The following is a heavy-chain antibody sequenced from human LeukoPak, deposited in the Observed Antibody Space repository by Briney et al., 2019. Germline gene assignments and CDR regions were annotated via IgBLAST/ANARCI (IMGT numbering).Heavy chain of an antibody. CDR3: AKSGYPWFGEF. V-gene: IGHV4-31*03. CDR2: IYYSGST. J-gene: IGHJ4*02. D-gene: IGHD3-10*01. Sequence: PSETLSLTCTVSGGSISSGGYYWSWIRPHPGKGLEWIGYIYYSGSTYYNPSLKSRVTISVDTSKNQFSLKLSSVTAADTAVYYCAKSGYPWFGEFWGQGTLVTVSS. CDR1: GGSISSGGYY.